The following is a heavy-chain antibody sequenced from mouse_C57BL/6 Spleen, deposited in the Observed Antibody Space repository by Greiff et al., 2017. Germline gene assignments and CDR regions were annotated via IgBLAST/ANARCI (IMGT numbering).Heavy chain of an antibody. J-gene: IGHJ4*01. CDR1: GYTFTDYN. V-gene: IGHV1-18*01. D-gene: IGHD2-1*01. CDR3: ARGVGGNYDYYAMDY. Sequence: EVKLMESGPELVKPGASVKIPCKASGYTFTDYNMDWVKQSHGKSLEWIGDINPNNGGTIYNQKFKGKATLTVDKSSSTAYMELRSLTSEDTAVYYCARGVGGNYDYYAMDYWGQGTSVTVSS. CDR2: INPNNGGT.